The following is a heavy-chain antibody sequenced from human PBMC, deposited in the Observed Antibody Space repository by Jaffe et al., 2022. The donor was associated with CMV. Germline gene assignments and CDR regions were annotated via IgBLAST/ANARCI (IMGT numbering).Heavy chain of an antibody. CDR3: ASFSGYGGTFDY. Sequence: QVQLQESGPGLVKPSETLSLTCTVSGGSIGSYFWSWIRQPPGKGLEYIGHIYYTGSTTYNPSLKSRVTIAVDTSKNQISLKLNSVTAADTAVYYCASFSGYGGTFDYWGQGTLVTVSS. CDR2: IYYTGST. D-gene: IGHD5-12*01. J-gene: IGHJ4*02. V-gene: IGHV4-59*01. CDR1: GGSIGSYF.